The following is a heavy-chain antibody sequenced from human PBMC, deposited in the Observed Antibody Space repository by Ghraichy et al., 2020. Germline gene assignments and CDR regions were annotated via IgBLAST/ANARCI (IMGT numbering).Heavy chain of an antibody. V-gene: IGHV4-39*01. J-gene: IGHJ4*02. Sequence: SQTLSLTCSVSGGSITSSSYHWGWIRQSPGKGLEWIGCTYYRGSNYYNPSLKSRVTISVDTSKNQFSLELSSLTAADTALYYCARHLSPNYYGSGSYQFDYWGQGTLVTVSS. CDR3: ARHLSPNYYGSGSYQFDY. CDR1: GGSITSSSYH. CDR2: TYYRGSN. D-gene: IGHD3-10*01.